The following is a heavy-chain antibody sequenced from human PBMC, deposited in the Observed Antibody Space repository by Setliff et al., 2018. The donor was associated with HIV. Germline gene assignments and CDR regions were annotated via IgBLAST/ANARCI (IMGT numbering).Heavy chain of an antibody. V-gene: IGHV4-59*01. CDR3: ARGSRGYSYAYYYYYMDV. J-gene: IGHJ6*03. D-gene: IGHD5-18*01. Sequence: PSETLSLTCTVSGGSISSYYWSWIRQPPGKGLEWIGYIYYSGSTNHNPPLKSRVTISVDTSKNQFSLKLSSVTAADTAVDYCARGSRGYSYAYYYYYMDVWGKGTTVTVSS. CDR2: IYYSGST. CDR1: GGSISSYY.